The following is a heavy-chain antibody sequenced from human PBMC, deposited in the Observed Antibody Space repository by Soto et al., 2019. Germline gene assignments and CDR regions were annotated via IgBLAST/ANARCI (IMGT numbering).Heavy chain of an antibody. Sequence: EHSVYLYCKAAGYTFTTYGFNWVRQAPGQGLEWMGWISPYNGDTNYAQNFQGRVTLTTDTSTSTAYMELRSLTSDDTAVYYCARTPRFQMRVLDSGNLLAYRGQGT. CDR1: GYTFTTYG. CDR3: ARTPRFQMRVLDSGNLLAY. V-gene: IGHV1-18*04. J-gene: IGHJ4*02. CDR2: ISPYNGDT. D-gene: IGHD6-13*01.